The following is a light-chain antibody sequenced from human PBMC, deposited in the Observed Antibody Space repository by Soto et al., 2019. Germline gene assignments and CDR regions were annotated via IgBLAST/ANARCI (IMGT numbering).Light chain of an antibody. CDR1: QSISSW. V-gene: IGKV1-5*01. CDR3: QQYNYYPYT. CDR2: DAS. Sequence: DIQMTQSRATLSASVGDRVTITCRASQSISSWLAWYQQKPGKAPKLLIYDASSLESGVPSRFSGSGSGTDITLTISSLQPDDFAAYYCQQYNYYPYTFGQGTKLEIK. J-gene: IGKJ2*01.